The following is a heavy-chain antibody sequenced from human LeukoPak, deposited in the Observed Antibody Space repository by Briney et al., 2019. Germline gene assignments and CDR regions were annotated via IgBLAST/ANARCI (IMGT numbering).Heavy chain of an antibody. Sequence: GGSLRLSCAASGFTFSSYSMNWVRQAPGKGLVWVSSISSSSSYIYYADSVKGRFTISRDNAKNSLYLQMNSLRAEDTAVYYCASDTFGYSSSWYEDYWGQGTLVTVSS. CDR3: ASDTFGYSSSWYEDY. D-gene: IGHD6-13*01. CDR1: GFTFSSYS. J-gene: IGHJ4*02. V-gene: IGHV3-21*01. CDR2: ISSSSSYI.